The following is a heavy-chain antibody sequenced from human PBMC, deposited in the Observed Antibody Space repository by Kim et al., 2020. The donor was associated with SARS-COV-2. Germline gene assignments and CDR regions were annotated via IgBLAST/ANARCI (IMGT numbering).Heavy chain of an antibody. CDR1: GYTFTSYY. V-gene: IGHV1-46*01. J-gene: IGHJ4*02. CDR2: INPSGGST. Sequence: ASVKVSCKASGYTFTSYYMHWVRQAPGQGLEWMGIINPSGGSTSYAQKFQGRVTMTRDTSTSTVYMELSSLRSEDTAVYYCARSSPDIVVVTATAGYFDYWGQGTLVTVSS. CDR3: ARSSPDIVVVTATAGYFDY. D-gene: IGHD2-21*02.